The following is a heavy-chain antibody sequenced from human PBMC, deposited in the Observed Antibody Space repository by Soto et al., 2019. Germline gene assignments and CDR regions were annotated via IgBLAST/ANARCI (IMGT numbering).Heavy chain of an antibody. CDR3: ARDLNHAGPYFDY. CDR2: INPNSGGT. J-gene: IGHJ4*02. Sequence: ASVKVSCKASGYTFTGYYMHWVRQAPGQGLEWMGWINPNSGGTNYAQKFQGWVTMTRDTSISTAYMELSRLRSDDTAVYYCARDLNHAGPYFDYWGQGTLVTVSS. CDR1: GYTFTGYY. V-gene: IGHV1-2*04.